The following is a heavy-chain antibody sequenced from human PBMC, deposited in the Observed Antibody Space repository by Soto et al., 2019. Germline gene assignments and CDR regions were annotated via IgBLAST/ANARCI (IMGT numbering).Heavy chain of an antibody. CDR2: ISAYNGNT. D-gene: IGHD1-7*01. Sequence: QVQLVQSGAAVKKPGASEKVYCKASGYTFTSYGISWVRQAPGQGLEWMGWISAYNGNTNYAQKLQGRVTMTTDTSTSTAYMELRSLRSDDTAVYYCASSPSYTGTLIYWGQGTLVTVSS. CDR1: GYTFTSYG. J-gene: IGHJ4*02. CDR3: ASSPSYTGTLIY. V-gene: IGHV1-18*04.